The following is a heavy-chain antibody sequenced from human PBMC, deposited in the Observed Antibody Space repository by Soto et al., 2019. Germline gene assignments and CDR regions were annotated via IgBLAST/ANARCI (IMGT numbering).Heavy chain of an antibody. CDR1: GYTFTSYH. D-gene: IGHD1-1*01. Sequence: ASVKVSCKASGYTFTSYHLHWVRQAPGQGLEWMGIINPSSRSTTYAQKLQGRVTMTSDTSTSTAHMELSSLRSEDTAVYYCANHWNENFDYWGQGTLVTVSS. CDR2: INPSSRST. J-gene: IGHJ4*02. CDR3: ANHWNENFDY. V-gene: IGHV1-46*01.